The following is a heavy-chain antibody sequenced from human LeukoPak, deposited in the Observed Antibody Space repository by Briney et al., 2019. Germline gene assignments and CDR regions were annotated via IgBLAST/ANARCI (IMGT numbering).Heavy chain of an antibody. CDR2: IKQDGSEK. V-gene: IGHV3-7*01. CDR1: GFTFSSYW. Sequence: GGSLRLFCAASGFTFSSYWMSWVRQAPGKGLECVANIKQDGSEKYYVDSVKGRFTISRDNAKNSLYLQMNSLRAEDTAVYYCARLGYSYDAFDYWGQGTLVTVSS. J-gene: IGHJ4*02. CDR3: ARLGYSYDAFDY. D-gene: IGHD5-18*01.